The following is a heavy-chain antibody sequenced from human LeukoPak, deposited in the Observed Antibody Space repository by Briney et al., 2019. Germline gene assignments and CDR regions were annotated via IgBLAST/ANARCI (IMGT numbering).Heavy chain of an antibody. CDR3: ARDFLSYYYDSSGYYPAGN. V-gene: IGHV1-2*02. J-gene: IGHJ4*02. D-gene: IGHD3-22*01. CDR1: GYTFTSYY. Sequence: ASVKVSCKASGYTFTSYYMHWVRQAPGQGLEWMGWISAYNGNTNYAQKFQGRVTMTRDTSISTAYMELSRLRSDDTAVYYCARDFLSYYYDSSGYYPAGNWGQGTLVTVSS. CDR2: ISAYNGNT.